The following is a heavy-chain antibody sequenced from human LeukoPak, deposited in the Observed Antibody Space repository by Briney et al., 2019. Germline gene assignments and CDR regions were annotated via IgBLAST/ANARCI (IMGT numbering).Heavy chain of an antibody. Sequence: SETLSLTCTVSGGSISSYYWSWIRQPSGKGLELIGYIHYSGRTNYNPSLKSRVTISLDMSKNQFSLRLGSVTAADTAVYYCAREWTPYFDYWGQGTLVTVSS. CDR2: IHYSGRT. J-gene: IGHJ4*02. D-gene: IGHD3/OR15-3a*01. V-gene: IGHV4-59*01. CDR1: GGSISSYY. CDR3: AREWTPYFDY.